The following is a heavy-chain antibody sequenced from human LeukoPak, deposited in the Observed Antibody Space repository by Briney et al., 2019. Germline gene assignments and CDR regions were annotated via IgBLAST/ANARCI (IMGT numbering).Heavy chain of an antibody. V-gene: IGHV3-30*02. CDR2: IRFDGSKK. D-gene: IGHD3-10*01. CDR1: GFTFSSYG. Sequence: GGSLRLSCAASGFTFSSYGMHWVCQAPGKGLEWVAFIRFDGSKKYFADSVKGRFTISRDNSKNTLSLQMNSLRAEDTAVYYCATGSLVRGTYYFDYWGQGTLVTVSS. CDR3: ATGSLVRGTYYFDY. J-gene: IGHJ4*02.